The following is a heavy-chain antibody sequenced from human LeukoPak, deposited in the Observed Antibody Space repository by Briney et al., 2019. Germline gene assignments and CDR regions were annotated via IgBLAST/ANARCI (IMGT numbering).Heavy chain of an antibody. CDR1: GGSISSSSYY. D-gene: IGHD3-3*01. CDR3: ARDKDFWSGYPQYFDY. CDR2: IYYSGST. Sequence: SETLSLTCTVSGGSISSSSYYWGWIRQPPGKGLEWIGSIYYSGSTYYNPSLKSRVTISVDTSKNQFSLKLSSVTAADTAVYYCARDKDFWSGYPQYFDYWGQGTLVTVSS. J-gene: IGHJ4*02. V-gene: IGHV4-39*07.